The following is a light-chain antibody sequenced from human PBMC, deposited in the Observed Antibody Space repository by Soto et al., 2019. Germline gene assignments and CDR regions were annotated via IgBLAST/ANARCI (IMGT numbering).Light chain of an antibody. J-gene: IGKJ4*01. V-gene: IGKV1-27*01. CDR1: RGISVY. CDR2: AAS. CDR3: QKYNSAPLT. Sequence: DIQMTQSPSSLSASLGDRVTITCRASRGISVYLAWFQQKPGKVPKLLIYAASTLQSWVPSRFSGSGSGTDFTLTISSLQPEDVATYYCQKYNSAPLTFGGGTKVEIK.